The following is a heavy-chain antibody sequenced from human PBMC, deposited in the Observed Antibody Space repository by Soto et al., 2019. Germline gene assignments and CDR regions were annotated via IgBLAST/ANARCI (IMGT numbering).Heavy chain of an antibody. CDR2: ISGSGGST. D-gene: IGHD2-15*01. J-gene: IGHJ4*02. CDR1: GFTFSSYA. Sequence: GGSLRLSCAASGFTFSSYAMSWVRQAPGKGLEWVSAISGSGGSTYYADSVKGRFTISRDNSKNTLYLQMNSLRAEDTAVYYCAKDDIVVVVAARGYFDYWGQGTLVTVSS. V-gene: IGHV3-23*01. CDR3: AKDDIVVVVAARGYFDY.